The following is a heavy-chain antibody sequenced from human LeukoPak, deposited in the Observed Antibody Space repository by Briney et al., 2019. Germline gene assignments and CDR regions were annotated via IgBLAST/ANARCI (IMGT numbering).Heavy chain of an antibody. V-gene: IGHV3-21*01. CDR3: ARVAVDSSGWXGEVPXYFDY. CDR2: ISSSSSYI. CDR1: GFTFSSYS. D-gene: IGHD6-19*01. J-gene: IGHJ4*02. Sequence: GGSLRLSCAASGFTFSSYSMNWVRQAPGKGLEWASSISSSSSYIYYADSVKGRFTISRDNAKNSLYLQMNSLRAEDTAVYYCARVAVDSSGWXGEVPXYFDYXGQGTLVTVSS.